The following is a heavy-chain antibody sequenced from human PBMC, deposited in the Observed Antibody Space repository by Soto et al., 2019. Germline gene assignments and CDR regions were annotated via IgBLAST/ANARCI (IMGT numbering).Heavy chain of an antibody. CDR3: AHSGYGYGIYSMHV. V-gene: IGHV2-5*02. J-gene: IGHJ6*03. D-gene: IGHD5-18*01. CDR2: IYWDDGK. Sequence: SGPMLVNPPQTLTLTCTFSGFSLSTTGVGVGWIRQPPGKALEWLAVIYWDDGKRYSPSLKSRLTITKDTSKNQVVLTMTNMDPVDTATYFCAHSGYGYGIYSMHVWGQATTVSV. CDR1: GFSLSTTGVG.